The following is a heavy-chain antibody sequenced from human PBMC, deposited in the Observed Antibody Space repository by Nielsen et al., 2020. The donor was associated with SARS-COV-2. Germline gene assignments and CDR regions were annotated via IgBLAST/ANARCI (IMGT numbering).Heavy chain of an antibody. J-gene: IGHJ6*02. D-gene: IGHD3-10*01. V-gene: IGHV1-18*01. CDR2: ISGYNGDT. Sequence: WVRQAPGQGLEWMGWISGYNGDTNYAQKFQSRVTVTIDTSTSTAYMELRSLRFDDTAVYYCAREYGSGTSGMDVWGQGTTVTVSS. CDR3: AREYGSGTSGMDV.